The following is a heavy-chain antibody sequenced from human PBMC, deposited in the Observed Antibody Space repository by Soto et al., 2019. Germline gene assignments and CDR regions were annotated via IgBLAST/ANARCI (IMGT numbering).Heavy chain of an antibody. Sequence: GGSLRLSCAASGFTFSSYAMSWVRQAPGKGLEWVSAISGSGGSTYYADSVKGRFTISRDNSKNTLYLQMNSLRAEDTAVYYCAKGEWTGTFYYYYGMDVWGQGTTVTGLL. J-gene: IGHJ6*02. CDR3: AKGEWTGTFYYYYGMDV. V-gene: IGHV3-23*01. CDR2: ISGSGGST. CDR1: GFTFSSYA. D-gene: IGHD1-7*01.